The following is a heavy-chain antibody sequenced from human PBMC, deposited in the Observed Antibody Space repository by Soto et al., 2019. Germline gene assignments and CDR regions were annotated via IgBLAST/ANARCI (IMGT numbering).Heavy chain of an antibody. Sequence: QVQLVQSGAEVKKPGSSVKVSCKASGGTFSSYTISWVRQAPGQGLEWMGRIIPILGIANYAQKFQGRVTITADKSTSTAYMELSSLRSEDTAVYYCARGSYYYDSSGYDDYWGQGTLVTVSS. CDR3: ARGSYYYDSSGYDDY. CDR1: GGTFSSYT. V-gene: IGHV1-69*02. J-gene: IGHJ4*02. D-gene: IGHD3-22*01. CDR2: IIPILGIA.